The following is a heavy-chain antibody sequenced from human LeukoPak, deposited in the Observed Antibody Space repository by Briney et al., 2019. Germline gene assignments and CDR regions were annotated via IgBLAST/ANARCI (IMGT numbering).Heavy chain of an antibody. CDR3: ARDSYYYDSSGYLDY. J-gene: IGHJ4*02. D-gene: IGHD3-22*01. Sequence: GGSLRLSCAASGFTFSSYGMPWVRQAPGKGLEWVAVIWYDGTNKYYADSVKGRFSISRDNSKNTLYLQMNSLRAEDTAVYYCARDSYYYDSSGYLDYWGQGTLVTVSS. CDR1: GFTFSSYG. V-gene: IGHV3-33*01. CDR2: IWYDGTNK.